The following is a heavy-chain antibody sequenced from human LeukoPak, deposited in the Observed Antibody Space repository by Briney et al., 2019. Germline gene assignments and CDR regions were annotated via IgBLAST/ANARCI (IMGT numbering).Heavy chain of an antibody. J-gene: IGHJ4*02. CDR3: AREGVVVITQVDY. D-gene: IGHD3-22*01. Sequence: GGSLRLSCAASGFTFSSYWMSWVRQAPGKGLEWVANIKQDGSEKYYVDSVKGRFTISRDNAKNPLYLQMNSLRAEDTAVYYCAREGVVVITQVDYWGQGTLVTVSS. CDR1: GFTFSSYW. CDR2: IKQDGSEK. V-gene: IGHV3-7*01.